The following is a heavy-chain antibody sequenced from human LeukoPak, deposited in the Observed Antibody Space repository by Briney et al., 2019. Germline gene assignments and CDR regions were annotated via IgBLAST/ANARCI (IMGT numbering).Heavy chain of an antibody. Sequence: ASVKVSCKVSGYTLTELSMHWVRQAPGKGLEWMGGFDPEDGETIYAQKFQGRVTMTEDTSTDTAYMELSSLRSEDTAVYYCATPVKGGRRNAFDIRGQGTMVTVSS. D-gene: IGHD6-25*01. J-gene: IGHJ3*02. CDR2: FDPEDGET. CDR3: ATPVKGGRRNAFDI. V-gene: IGHV1-24*01. CDR1: GYTLTELS.